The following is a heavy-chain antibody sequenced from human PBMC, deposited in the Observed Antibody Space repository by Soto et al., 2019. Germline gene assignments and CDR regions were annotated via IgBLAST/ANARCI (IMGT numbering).Heavy chain of an antibody. CDR1: GFTFSSYA. V-gene: IGHV3-30-3*01. CDR2: ISYDGSNK. CDR3: ARDHYYYYYGMDV. Sequence: QVQLVESGGGVVQPGRSLRLSCAASGFTFSSYAMHWVRQAPGKGLEWVAVISYDGSNKYYADSVKGRFTISRDNSNDTLYLQMNSLKTEDTALYYCARDHYYYYYGMDVWGQGTTVTVSS. J-gene: IGHJ6*02.